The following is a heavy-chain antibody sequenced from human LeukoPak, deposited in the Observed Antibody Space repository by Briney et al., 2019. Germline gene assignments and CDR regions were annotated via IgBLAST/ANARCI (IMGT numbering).Heavy chain of an antibody. CDR3: ASSGAVAGSFDY. D-gene: IGHD6-19*01. CDR2: INHSGST. V-gene: IGHV4-34*01. Sequence: PSETLSLTCAVYGGSFSGYYWSWIRQPPGKGLEWIGEINHSGSTNYNPSLKSRVTISADTSKNQFSLKLSSVTAADTAVYYCASSGAVAGSFDYWGQGTLVTVSS. CDR1: GGSFSGYY. J-gene: IGHJ4*02.